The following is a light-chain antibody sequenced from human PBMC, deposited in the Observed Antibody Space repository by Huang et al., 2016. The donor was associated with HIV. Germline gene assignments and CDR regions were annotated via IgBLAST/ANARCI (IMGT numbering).Light chain of an antibody. V-gene: IGKV3-15*01. CDR1: RSVSTN. CDR2: GSS. Sequence: EILMTQSPATLSVSPGKRVTLSCRANRSVSTNLAWYQQRPGQAPRLLLYGSSTRAPCIPARVSGSGSGTDFSLTISSLQSEDLAVYYCHQYNNWLLSFGGGTRVDI. CDR3: HQYNNWLLS. J-gene: IGKJ4*01.